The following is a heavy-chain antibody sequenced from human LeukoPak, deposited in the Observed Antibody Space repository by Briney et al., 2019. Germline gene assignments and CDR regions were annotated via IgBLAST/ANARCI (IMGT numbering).Heavy chain of an antibody. V-gene: IGHV3-11*01. CDR1: GFTFSDYY. D-gene: IGHD2-8*01. J-gene: IGHJ4*02. CDR2: ISSSGTTM. CDR3: AKGHTYGMI. Sequence: GGSLRLSCAASGFTFSDYYMSWIRQTPGKGLEWVSYISSSGTTMEYAKSVKGRFTISRDNAKDSLCLQMNSLEAEDTAVYYCAKGHTYGMIWGQGTLVSVSS.